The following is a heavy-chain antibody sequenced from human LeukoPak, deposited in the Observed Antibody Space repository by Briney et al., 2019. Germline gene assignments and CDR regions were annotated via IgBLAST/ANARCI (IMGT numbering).Heavy chain of an antibody. V-gene: IGHV1-24*01. Sequence: ASVKVPCKVSGYTLTELSMHWVRQAPGKGLEWMGGFDPEDGETIYAQKFQGRVTMTTDTSTSTAYMELRSLRSDDTAVYYCARDARIGYCSSTSCPLLDYWGQGTLVTVSS. J-gene: IGHJ4*02. CDR1: GYTLTELS. CDR3: ARDARIGYCSSTSCPLLDY. CDR2: FDPEDGET. D-gene: IGHD2-2*01.